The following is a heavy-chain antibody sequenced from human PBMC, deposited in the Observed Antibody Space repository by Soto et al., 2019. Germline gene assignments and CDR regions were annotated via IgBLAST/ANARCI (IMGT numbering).Heavy chain of an antibody. CDR3: ARAPLIFGVVIRPTDY. CDR1: GFTFSSYS. Sequence: GGSLRLSCAASGFTFSSYSMNWVRQAPGKGLEWVSSISSSSSYIYYADSVKGRFTISRDNAKNSLYLQMNSLRAEDTAVYYCARAPLIFGVVIRPTDYWGQGTLVTVSS. V-gene: IGHV3-21*01. J-gene: IGHJ4*02. CDR2: ISSSSSYI. D-gene: IGHD3-3*01.